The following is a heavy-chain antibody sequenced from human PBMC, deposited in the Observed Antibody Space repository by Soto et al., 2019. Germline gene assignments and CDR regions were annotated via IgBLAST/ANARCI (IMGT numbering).Heavy chain of an antibody. J-gene: IGHJ4*02. V-gene: IGHV3-48*01. CDR1: GFTFSGYS. D-gene: IGHD3-9*01. CDR3: AKLSSDILTGPHDY. Sequence: GGSLRLSCAASGFTFSGYSMNWVRQAPGKGLEWVSYIYRSSSTIYYADSVKGRFTISRDNSKNTLYLQMNSLRAEDTAVYYCAKLSSDILTGPHDYWGQGTLVTVSS. CDR2: IYRSSSTI.